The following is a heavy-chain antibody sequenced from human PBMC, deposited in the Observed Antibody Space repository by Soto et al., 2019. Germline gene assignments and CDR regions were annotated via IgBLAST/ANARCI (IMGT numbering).Heavy chain of an antibody. V-gene: IGHV3-64*01. CDR1: GFTVSGYS. Sequence: EVQLVESGGGLVQPGGSLRLSCAASGFTVSGYSMFWVRQAPGKGLEYVSAINTNGVNTFYAKSVKGRFTISRDNSKNTMYLQMGSLRAEDIAVYYCARGRVEDSSGWATYFDYWGQGTLVTVSS. CDR3: ARGRVEDSSGWATYFDY. CDR2: INTNGVNT. D-gene: IGHD6-19*01. J-gene: IGHJ4*02.